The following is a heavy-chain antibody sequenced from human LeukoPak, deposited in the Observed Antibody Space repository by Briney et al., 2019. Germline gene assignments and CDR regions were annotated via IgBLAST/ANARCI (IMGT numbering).Heavy chain of an antibody. Sequence: ASVKVSCKASGYTFTSYDINWVRQATGQGLEWMGWMNPNSGNTGYAQKFQGRVTMTRNTSISTAYMELSSLRSEDTAVYYCAKAAGPQGIAAAGIKRYNWFDPWGQGTLVTVSS. CDR2: MNPNSGNT. CDR3: AKAAGPQGIAAAGIKRYNWFDP. D-gene: IGHD6-13*01. V-gene: IGHV1-8*01. J-gene: IGHJ5*02. CDR1: GYTFTSYD.